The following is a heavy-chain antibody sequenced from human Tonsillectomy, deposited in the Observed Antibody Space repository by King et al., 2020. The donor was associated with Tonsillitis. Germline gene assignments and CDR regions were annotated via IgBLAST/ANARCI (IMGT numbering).Heavy chain of an antibody. Sequence: VQLQESGPGLVKPSKTLSLTCTVSGGSISSGTYYGSWIRQPAGKGLEWIGGISTGGNTNYNPSPKSRVTISVDTSKNQSSLKLSSLTAADTAVYFWARGDYAILTGSYAFDYWGQGALVTVSS. J-gene: IGHJ4*02. CDR1: GGSISSGTYY. CDR3: ARGDYAILTGSYAFDY. CDR2: ISTGGNT. V-gene: IGHV4-61*02. D-gene: IGHD3-9*01.